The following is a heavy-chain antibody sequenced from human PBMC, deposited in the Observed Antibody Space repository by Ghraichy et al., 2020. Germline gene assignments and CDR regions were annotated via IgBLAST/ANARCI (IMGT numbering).Heavy chain of an antibody. Sequence: SETLSLTCAVYGGSFSGYYWSWIRQPPGKGLEWIGEINHSGSTNYNPSLKSRVTISVDTSKNQFSLKLSSVTAADTAVYYCARANIVGYCSSTSCYRVRNYYYGMDVWGQGTTVTVSS. CDR2: INHSGST. D-gene: IGHD2-2*02. V-gene: IGHV4-34*01. J-gene: IGHJ6*02. CDR3: ARANIVGYCSSTSCYRVRNYYYGMDV. CDR1: GGSFSGYY.